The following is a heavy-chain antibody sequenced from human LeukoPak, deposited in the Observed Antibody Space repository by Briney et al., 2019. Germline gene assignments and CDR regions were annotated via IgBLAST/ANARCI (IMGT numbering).Heavy chain of an antibody. CDR2: ISSISSYI. J-gene: IGHJ3*02. D-gene: IGHD1-26*01. CDR1: GFTFSSYS. CDR3: ARGSVVGANNRAAFDI. V-gene: IGHV3-21*01. Sequence: GGSLRLSCAASGFTFSSYSMNWCRQAPGKGLEWVSSISSISSYIYYADSVKGRFTISRDTAKNSLYLQMNSLRAEDTAVYYCARGSVVGANNRAAFDIWGQGTMVTVSS.